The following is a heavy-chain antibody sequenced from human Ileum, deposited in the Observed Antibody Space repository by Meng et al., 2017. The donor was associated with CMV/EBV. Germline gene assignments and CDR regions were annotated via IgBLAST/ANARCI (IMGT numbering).Heavy chain of an antibody. CDR3: ARGGGAADY. D-gene: IGHD1-26*01. J-gene: IGHJ4*02. CDR1: GYTFTGYY. CDR2: INPNTGTT. V-gene: IGHV1-2*02. Sequence: QVHLVQSGAGVKKPGASVKVSCKASGYTFTGYYLHWVRQAPGQGLEWMAWINPNTGTTDYAQKFRGRVTMTRDTSISTAYMELSSLKSDDTAVYYCARGGGAADYWGQGTLVTVSS.